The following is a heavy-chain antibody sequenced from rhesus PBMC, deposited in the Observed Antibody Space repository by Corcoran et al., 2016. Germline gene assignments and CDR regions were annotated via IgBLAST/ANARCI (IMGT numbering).Heavy chain of an antibody. J-gene: IGHJ4*01. CDR2: IYGSSGST. CDR3: ARENSSGWLYYFDY. V-gene: IGHV4-147*01. Sequence: QVQLQESGPGLVKPSETLSLTCAVSGYSISSNYWSWIRQPPGKGLEWMGYIYGSSGSTYYNPSLKSRVTSSTDKSKSQFSLKLSSVTAADTAVYYCARENSSGWLYYFDYWGQGVLVTVSS. D-gene: IGHD6-31*01. CDR1: GYSISSNY.